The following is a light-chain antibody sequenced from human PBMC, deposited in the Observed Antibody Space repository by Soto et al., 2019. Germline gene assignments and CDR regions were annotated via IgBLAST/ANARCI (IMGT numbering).Light chain of an antibody. V-gene: IGLV1-51*01. CDR1: NSNNENDY. Sequence: QSVLTQPPSVSAAPGQMVTISCSGSNSNNENDYVSWYQQFPGTAPKVLIYDNNKRPSGIPDRFSGSKSGTSATLAITGLQTGDEADYYCGTWDTTLSVGVFGGGTKLTVL. J-gene: IGLJ3*02. CDR2: DNN. CDR3: GTWDTTLSVGV.